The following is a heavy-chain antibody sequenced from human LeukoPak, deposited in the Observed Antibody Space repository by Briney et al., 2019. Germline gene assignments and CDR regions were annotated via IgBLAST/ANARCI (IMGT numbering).Heavy chain of an antibody. CDR3: AKDGPGGQYYYDSSGDYDAFDI. CDR1: GFTFSSYA. CDR2: ISWNSGSI. D-gene: IGHD3-22*01. J-gene: IGHJ3*02. Sequence: QPGGSLRLSCAASGFTFSSYAMSWVRQAPGKGLEWVSGISWNSGSIGYADSVKGRFTISRDNSKNTLYLQMNSLRAEDTAVYYCAKDGPGGQYYYDSSGDYDAFDIWGQGTMVTVSS. V-gene: IGHV3-23*01.